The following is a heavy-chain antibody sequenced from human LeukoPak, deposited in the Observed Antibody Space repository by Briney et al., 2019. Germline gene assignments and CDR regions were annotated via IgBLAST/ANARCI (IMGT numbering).Heavy chain of an antibody. Sequence: GGSLRLSCAASGFTFSDYSMNWVRQAPGKGLGWVSSISSSSSYIYYADSVKGRFTIYRDNAKNSLYLQMNSLRAEDTAVFYCARGPSLYYYDSSGYPYYFDYWGQGTLVTVSS. CDR1: GFTFSDYS. CDR3: ARGPSLYYYDSSGYPYYFDY. J-gene: IGHJ4*02. D-gene: IGHD3-22*01. V-gene: IGHV3-21*01. CDR2: ISSSSSYI.